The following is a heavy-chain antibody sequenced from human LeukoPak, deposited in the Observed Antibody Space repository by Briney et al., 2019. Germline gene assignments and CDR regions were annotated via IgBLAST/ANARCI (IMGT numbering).Heavy chain of an antibody. CDR3: ARDKPTVTTPNWFDP. CDR1: GYTFTSYG. J-gene: IGHJ5*02. CDR2: ISAYNGNT. V-gene: IGHV1-18*01. D-gene: IGHD4-17*01. Sequence: ASVKVSCKASGYTFTSYGISWVRQAPGQGLEWMGWISAYNGNTNYAQKLQGRVTITTDTYTSTAYMELSSLRSDDTAVYYCARDKPTVTTPNWFDPWGQGTLVTVSS.